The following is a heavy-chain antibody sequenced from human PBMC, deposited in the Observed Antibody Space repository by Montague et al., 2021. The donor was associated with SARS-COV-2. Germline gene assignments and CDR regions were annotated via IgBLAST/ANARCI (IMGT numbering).Heavy chain of an antibody. J-gene: IGHJ6*03. Sequence: SETLSLTCAVHGGSFSTHSWNWIRQPPGKGLEWIGEIHHGGSTNYNPSLKSRVTISADTSKNQFSLKLTSVAAADTAVYYCARLGDGVVPSPILGVGPYYSYHYMDLWGKGTTVTVSS. CDR1: GGSFSTHS. CDR2: IHHGGST. V-gene: IGHV4-34*01. CDR3: ARLGDGVVPSPILGVGPYYSYHYMDL. D-gene: IGHD3-10*01.